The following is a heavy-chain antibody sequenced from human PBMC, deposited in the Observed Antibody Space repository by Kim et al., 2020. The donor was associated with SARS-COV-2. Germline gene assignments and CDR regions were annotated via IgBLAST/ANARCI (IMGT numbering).Heavy chain of an antibody. CDR3: ARRSIFGVVDY. V-gene: IGHV4-4*08. Sequence: PNYNPPLKGRVTISVETSKNQFSRKLSSVTAADTAVYYCARRSIFGVVDYWGQGTLVTVSS. J-gene: IGHJ4*02. D-gene: IGHD3-3*01. CDR2: P.